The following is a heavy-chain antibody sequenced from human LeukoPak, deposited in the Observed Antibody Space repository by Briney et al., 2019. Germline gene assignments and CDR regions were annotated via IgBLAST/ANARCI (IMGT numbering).Heavy chain of an antibody. Sequence: PGGSLRLSCADSGFTFSSYGMSWVRQAPGKGLEWVSLISGDGDSTYYADSVKGRFTISRDNSKNTLYLQMNSLSAEDTAVYYCAQDMLKDSSGYYYSYGMDVWGQGTTVTVSS. CDR3: AQDMLKDSSGYYYSYGMDV. CDR2: ISGDGDST. J-gene: IGHJ6*02. D-gene: IGHD3-22*01. V-gene: IGHV3-23*01. CDR1: GFTFSSYG.